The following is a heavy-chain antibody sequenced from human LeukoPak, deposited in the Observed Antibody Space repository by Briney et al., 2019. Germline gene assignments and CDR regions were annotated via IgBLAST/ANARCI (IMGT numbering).Heavy chain of an antibody. CDR1: GFTFSNFA. Sequence: QAGGSLRLSCVVSGFTFSNFAMTWVRQTPEMGLEWVATIDGYSGRTWYADSVGGRFTISRDNSKDTLYLEMNSLRADDTAECYCAKDGDVRGQNSYCHLDVWGRGTTVSV. D-gene: IGHD3-10*02. V-gene: IGHV3-23*01. J-gene: IGHJ6*01. CDR2: IDGYSGRT. CDR3: AKDGDVRGQNSYCHLDV.